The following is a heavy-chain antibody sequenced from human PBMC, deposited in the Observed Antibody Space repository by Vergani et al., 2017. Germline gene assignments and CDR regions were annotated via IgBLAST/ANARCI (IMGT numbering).Heavy chain of an antibody. V-gene: IGHV1-69*01. CDR2: IIPIFGTA. CDR1: GGTFSSFA. J-gene: IGHJ6*03. D-gene: IGHD2-2*01. CDR3: AKGPRDCSSTSCYSRWSYYYYMDV. Sequence: QVQLVQSGAEVKKPGSSVKVSCKASGGTFSSFAISWVRQAPGQGLEWMGGIIPIFGTANYAQKFQGRVTITADESTSIAYMELSSLRSEDTAVYYCAKGPRDCSSTSCYSRWSYYYYMDVWGKGTTVTVSS.